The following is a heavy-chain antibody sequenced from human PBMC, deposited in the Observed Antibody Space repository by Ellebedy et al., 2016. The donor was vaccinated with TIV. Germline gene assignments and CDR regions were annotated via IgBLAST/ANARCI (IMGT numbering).Heavy chain of an antibody. J-gene: IGHJ6*02. V-gene: IGHV3-30*18. Sequence: GESLKISXAASGFTFSSYGMHWVRQAPGKGLEWVAVISYDGSNKYYADSVKGRFTISRDNSKNTLYLQMNSLRAEDTAVYYCAKDPAVAGAYYYGMDVWGQGTTVTVSS. CDR3: AKDPAVAGAYYYGMDV. CDR2: ISYDGSNK. D-gene: IGHD6-19*01. CDR1: GFTFSSYG.